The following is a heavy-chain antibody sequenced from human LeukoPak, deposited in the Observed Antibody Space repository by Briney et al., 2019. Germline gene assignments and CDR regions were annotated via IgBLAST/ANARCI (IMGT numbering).Heavy chain of an antibody. CDR3: ARRPSYNKKFWSGYYPPRNMDV. CDR2: MNPNSGNT. Sequence: ASVKVSCKASGYTFTSYDINWVRQATGQGLEWMGWMNPNSGNTGYAQKFQGRVTMTRNTSISTAYMELSSLRSEDTAVYYCARRPSYNKKFWSGYYPPRNMDVWGKGTTVTVSS. CDR1: GYTFTSYD. D-gene: IGHD3-3*01. J-gene: IGHJ6*03. V-gene: IGHV1-8*01.